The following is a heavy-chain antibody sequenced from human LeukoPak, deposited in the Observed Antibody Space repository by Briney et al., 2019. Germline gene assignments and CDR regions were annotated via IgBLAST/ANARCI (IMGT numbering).Heavy chain of an antibody. J-gene: IGHJ3*02. CDR2: IGFSGGST. CDR3: AKDRRGYCTNGICYEGSNPFDI. V-gene: IGHV3-23*01. D-gene: IGHD2-8*01. CDR1: GFSISNYG. Sequence: PGGSLRLSCEASGFSISNYGMSWVRQAPGKGLEWVSSIGFSGGSTNYADSVKDRFGISRDNSKNTLFLQMNSLRAEDTAVYYCAKDRRGYCTNGICYEGSNPFDIWGQGTMVTVSS.